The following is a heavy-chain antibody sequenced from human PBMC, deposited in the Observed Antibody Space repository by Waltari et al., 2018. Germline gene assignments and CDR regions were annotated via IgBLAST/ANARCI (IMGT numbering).Heavy chain of an antibody. J-gene: IGHJ4*02. CDR3: AKAWAGIAAAGTGFDY. D-gene: IGHD6-13*01. CDR1: VFPFDDYV. CDR2: ISVDGGST. Sequence: EVQLVEYAGVVVQPGGSLRLSCAASVFPFDDYVMNWLPQSPGTGLEWVSLISVDGGSTYYADSVKGRFTISRDNSKNSLYLQMNSLRAEDTALYYCAKAWAGIAAAGTGFDYWGQGTLVTVSS. V-gene: IGHV3-43D*03.